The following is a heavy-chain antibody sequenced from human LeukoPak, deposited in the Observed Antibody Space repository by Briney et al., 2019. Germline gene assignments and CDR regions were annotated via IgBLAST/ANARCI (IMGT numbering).Heavy chain of an antibody. J-gene: IGHJ4*02. V-gene: IGHV3-74*01. CDR1: GFTFSNHW. CDR3: VRDGLREFDY. Sequence: PGGSLRLSCAASGFTFSNHWMHWVRQAPGKGLVWVSNINTDGTGASHADSVRGRFTISRDNAKNALYLQMNSLRAEDTAVYHCVRDGLREFDYWGQGTLVTVSS. D-gene: IGHD5-24*01. CDR2: INTDGTGA.